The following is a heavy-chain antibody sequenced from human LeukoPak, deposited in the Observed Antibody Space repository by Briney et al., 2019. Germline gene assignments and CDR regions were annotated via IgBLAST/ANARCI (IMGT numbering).Heavy chain of an antibody. Sequence: GGSLRLSCAASGFTSSSYSMNWVRQAPGRGLEWVSSISSSSSYIYYADSVKGRFTISRDNAKNSLYLQMNSLRAEDTAVYYCARDRNNMYYFDYWGQGTLVTVSS. J-gene: IGHJ4*02. CDR2: ISSSSSYI. D-gene: IGHD1/OR15-1a*01. V-gene: IGHV3-21*01. CDR1: GFTSSSYS. CDR3: ARDRNNMYYFDY.